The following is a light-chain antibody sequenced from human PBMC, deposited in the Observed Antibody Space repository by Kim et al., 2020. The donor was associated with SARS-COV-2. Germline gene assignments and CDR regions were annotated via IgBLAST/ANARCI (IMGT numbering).Light chain of an antibody. V-gene: IGLV2-14*03. CDR2: DVS. Sequence: GPSIRISCTGTSSDVGGYNYVSWYQQHPGNAPKLTIYDVSNRPSGVSNRFSGSKSGNTASLTISGLQAEDEADYYCSSYTSSSTWVFGGGTQLTVL. J-gene: IGLJ3*02. CDR3: SSYTSSSTWV. CDR1: SSDVGGYNY.